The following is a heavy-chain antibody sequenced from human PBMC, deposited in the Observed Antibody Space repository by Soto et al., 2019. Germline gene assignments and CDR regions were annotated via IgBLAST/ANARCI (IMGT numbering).Heavy chain of an antibody. Sequence: QLQLQESGSALVKPSQTLSLTCAVSGGSISSGGYSWGWIRQPPGMGLEWIGYIYHSGSTYYNPSIKSRVTISVDRSKNQFSLKLSSVTAADTAVYYSARVPDYWGQGTLVTVSS. V-gene: IGHV4-30-2*01. CDR1: GGSISSGGYS. CDR2: IYHSGST. J-gene: IGHJ4*02. CDR3: ARVPDY.